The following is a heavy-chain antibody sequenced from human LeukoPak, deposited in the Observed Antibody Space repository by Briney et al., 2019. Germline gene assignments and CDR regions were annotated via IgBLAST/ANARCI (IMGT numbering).Heavy chain of an antibody. J-gene: IGHJ4*02. Sequence: GGSLRLSCAASGFTFSSYAMHWVRQAPGKGLEWVSTITTSDGNTYYADSVKGRFTVSRDNSKNTLFLQMNSLRAEDTAVYYCAKDGGLWVSAHWGDSWGRGTLVTVSS. D-gene: IGHD7-27*01. V-gene: IGHV3-23*01. CDR3: AKDGGLWVSAHWGDS. CDR2: ITTSDGNT. CDR1: GFTFSSYA.